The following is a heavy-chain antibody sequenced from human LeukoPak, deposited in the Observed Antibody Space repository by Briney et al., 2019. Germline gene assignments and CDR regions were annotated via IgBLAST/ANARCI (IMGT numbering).Heavy chain of an antibody. Sequence: SETLSLTCTVSGGSISSYYWSWIRQPPGKGLEWIGYIYYSGSTNYNPSLKSRVTISVDTSKNQFSLELSSVTAADTAVYYCARVKRVYCGGDCYHNAFDIWGQGTMVTVSS. CDR1: GGSISSYY. J-gene: IGHJ3*02. CDR3: ARVKRVYCGGDCYHNAFDI. CDR2: IYYSGST. D-gene: IGHD2-21*01. V-gene: IGHV4-59*01.